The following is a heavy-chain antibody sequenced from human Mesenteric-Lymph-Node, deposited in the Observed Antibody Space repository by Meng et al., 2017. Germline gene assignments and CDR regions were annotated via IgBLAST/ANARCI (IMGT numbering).Heavy chain of an antibody. J-gene: IGHJ4*01. CDR3: ARNSAPADTGRYFDY. CDR2: ISYDGNNK. V-gene: IGHV3-30-3*01. CDR1: GFTFSSYT. Sequence: QVQLVESGGGVVQPGRSLRSSCAASGFTFSSYTMHWVRQAPGKGPEWVAGISYDGNNKYYPDFVKGRLTISRDKSKNTLHLQMNSLRAGDTAVYYCARNSAPADTGRYFDYWGQGILVTVSS. D-gene: IGHD6-13*01.